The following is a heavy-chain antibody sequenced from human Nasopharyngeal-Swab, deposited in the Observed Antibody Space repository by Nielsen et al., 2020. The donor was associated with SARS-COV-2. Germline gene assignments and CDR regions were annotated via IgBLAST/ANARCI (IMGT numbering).Heavy chain of an antibody. J-gene: IGHJ4*02. Sequence: LSLTCAASGFTFSSYAMHWVRQAPGKGLEWVAVISYDGSNKYYADSVKGRLTISRDNSKNTLYLQMNSLRAEDTAVYYCGRTAHWGQGTLVTVSS. CDR1: GFTFSSYA. V-gene: IGHV3-30*04. CDR3: GRTAH. CDR2: ISYDGSNK.